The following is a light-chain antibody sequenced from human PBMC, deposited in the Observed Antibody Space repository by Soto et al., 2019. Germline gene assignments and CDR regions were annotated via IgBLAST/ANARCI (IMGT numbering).Light chain of an antibody. V-gene: IGKV1-39*01. CDR2: SAI. CDR1: EGISSF. Sequence: DIQMTQSPSSLSASIGDNVTITCRASEGISSFLSWYQQRPGKAPKLLIYSAITLQSGVPSRFSGSGSGTDFTLTINNLQSEDSATYYCQQTYNTRTFGQGTKV. J-gene: IGKJ1*01. CDR3: QQTYNTRT.